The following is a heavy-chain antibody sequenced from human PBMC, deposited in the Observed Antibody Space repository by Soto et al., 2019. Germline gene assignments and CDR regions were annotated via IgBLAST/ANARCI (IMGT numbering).Heavy chain of an antibody. CDR1: GGTISGYY. Sequence: QVHLQESGPGLVKPSETLALTCSVSGGTISGYYWTWIRQPAGKGLEWIGRIYSSGNTKYNPSLQIRVTMSLDTSNNQCSLRLTSVTAADTAVYYCARGQRFSDWFDPWGQGTLVTVSS. CDR2: IYSSGNT. CDR3: ARGQRFSDWFDP. D-gene: IGHD3-3*01. J-gene: IGHJ5*02. V-gene: IGHV4-4*07.